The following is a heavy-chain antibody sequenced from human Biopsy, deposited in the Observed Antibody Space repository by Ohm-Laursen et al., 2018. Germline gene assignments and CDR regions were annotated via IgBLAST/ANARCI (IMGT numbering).Heavy chain of an antibody. J-gene: IGHJ4*02. CDR1: GFTLSNYG. D-gene: IGHD1-26*01. CDR2: VSSDGKNK. V-gene: IGHV3-30*18. CDR3: AKGLYSGSYYYDS. Sequence: SLRLSCPASGFTLSNYGMHWVRQAPGRGLEWVAAVSSDGKNKHYADSVQGRFTISRDNSKNTVDLQMNSLRAEDTAVYYCAKGLYSGSYYYDSWGQGTLVTVSS.